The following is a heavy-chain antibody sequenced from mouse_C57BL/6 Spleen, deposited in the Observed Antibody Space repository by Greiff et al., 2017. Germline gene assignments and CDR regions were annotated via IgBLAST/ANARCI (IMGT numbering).Heavy chain of an antibody. CDR1: GFTFSDYY. CDR2: ISNGGGST. D-gene: IGHD5-5*01. J-gene: IGHJ4*01. CDR3: ARLLLPYAMDY. Sequence: EVQLVESGGGLVQPGGSLKLSCAASGFTFSDYYMYWVRQTPEKRLEWVAYISNGGGSTYYPDTVKGRFTISRDNAKNTLYLQMSRLKSEDTAMYYCARLLLPYAMDYWGQGTSVTVSS. V-gene: IGHV5-12*01.